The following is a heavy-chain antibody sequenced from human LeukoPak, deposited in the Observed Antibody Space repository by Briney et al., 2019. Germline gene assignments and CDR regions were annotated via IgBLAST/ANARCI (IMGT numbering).Heavy chain of an antibody. CDR1: GGSFSGYY. V-gene: IGHV4-34*01. Sequence: SETLSLTCAVYGGSFSGYYWSWIRQPPGKGLEWIGEINHSGSTNYDPSLKSRVTISVDTSKNQFSLKLSSVTAADTAVYYCARGVVVVAASCHFDYWGQGTLVTVSS. D-gene: IGHD2-15*01. CDR2: INHSGST. CDR3: ARGVVVVAASCHFDY. J-gene: IGHJ4*02.